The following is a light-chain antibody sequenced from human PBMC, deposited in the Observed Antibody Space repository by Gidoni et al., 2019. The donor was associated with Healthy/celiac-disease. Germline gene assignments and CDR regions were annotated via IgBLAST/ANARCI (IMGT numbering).Light chain of an antibody. CDR2: AAS. CDR1: QGISSY. J-gene: IGKJ1*01. CDR3: QQYYSYSWT. V-gene: IGKV1-8*01. Sequence: IRMTQSPSSPSASTGDRVTITCRASQGISSYLAWYQQKPGKAPKLLIYAASTLQSGVPSRFSGSGSGTDFTLTISCLQSEDFATYYCQQYYSYSWTFGHGTKVEIK.